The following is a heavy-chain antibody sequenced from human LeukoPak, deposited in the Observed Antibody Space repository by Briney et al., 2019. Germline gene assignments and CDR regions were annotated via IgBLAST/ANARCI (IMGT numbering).Heavy chain of an antibody. V-gene: IGHV4-31*03. D-gene: IGHD5-24*01. CDR1: GGSISSGVYY. CDR3: ARGVRWLQLSYFDY. CDR2: IYYSRTT. J-gene: IGHJ4*02. Sequence: PSETLSLTCPVSGGSISSGVYYWRWIRQHPGKVLEWNGYIYYSRTTYYNPSLKSRVTISVDTSKNQISPKLSSVTAADTAVYYCARGVRWLQLSYFDYWGQGTLVTASS.